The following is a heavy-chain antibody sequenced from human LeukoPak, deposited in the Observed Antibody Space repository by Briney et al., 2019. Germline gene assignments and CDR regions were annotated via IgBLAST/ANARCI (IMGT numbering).Heavy chain of an antibody. D-gene: IGHD4-11*01. CDR3: ARMRDDTVTYGETFDY. Sequence: GASVKVSCKASGYTFTGYYMHWVRQAPGQGREWMGWINPNSGGTNYAQKFQGRVTMTRDTSISTAYMELSRLRSDDTAVYYCARMRDDTVTYGETFDYWGQGTLVTVSS. V-gene: IGHV1-2*02. CDR2: INPNSGGT. J-gene: IGHJ4*02. CDR1: GYTFTGYY.